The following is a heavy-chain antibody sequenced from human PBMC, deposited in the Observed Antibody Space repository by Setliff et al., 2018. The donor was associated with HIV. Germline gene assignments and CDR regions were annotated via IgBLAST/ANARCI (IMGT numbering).Heavy chain of an antibody. CDR1: GDSISTDY. CDR2: IYNSAST. V-gene: IGHV4-59*08. CDR3: ARHSPSDY. Sequence: ETLSLTCTVSGDSISTDYWTWIRQPPGKGLEWIGYIYNSASTSYNPSLKSRVTISVDTYKNQFSLKLSSGTAADTAVYYCARHSPSDYWGQGTLVTVSS. J-gene: IGHJ4*02.